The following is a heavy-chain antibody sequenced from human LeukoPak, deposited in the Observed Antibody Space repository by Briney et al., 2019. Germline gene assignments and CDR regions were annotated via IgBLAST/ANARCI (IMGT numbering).Heavy chain of an antibody. CDR3: AGTSVKDCSSTSCYTAFDI. V-gene: IGHV4-59*01. CDR2: IYYSGST. CDR1: GGSISSYY. D-gene: IGHD2-2*02. Sequence: SETLSLTRTVSGGSISSYYWSWIRQPPGKGLEWIGYIYYSGSTNYNPSLKSRVTISVDTSKNQFSLKLSSVTAADTAVYYCAGTSVKDCSSTSCYTAFDIWGQGTMVTVSS. J-gene: IGHJ3*02.